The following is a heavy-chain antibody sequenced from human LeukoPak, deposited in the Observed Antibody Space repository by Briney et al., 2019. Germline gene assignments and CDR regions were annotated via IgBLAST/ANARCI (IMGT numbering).Heavy chain of an antibody. J-gene: IGHJ6*03. V-gene: IGHV3-11*01. CDR2: ISSSGSTI. CDR3: ARVGGYCSSTSCYNYYYYYYYMDV. CDR1: GFTFSDYY. D-gene: IGHD2-2*01. Sequence: GGSLRLSCAASGFTFSDYYMSWIRQAPGKGLEWVSYISSSGSTIYYADSVKGRFTISRDNAKNSLYLQMNSLRAEDTAVYYCARVGGYCSSTSCYNYYYYYYYMDVWGKGTTVTISS.